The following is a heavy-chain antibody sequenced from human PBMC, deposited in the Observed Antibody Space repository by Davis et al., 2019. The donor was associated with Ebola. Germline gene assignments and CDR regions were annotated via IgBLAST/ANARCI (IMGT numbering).Heavy chain of an antibody. V-gene: IGHV1-3*01. J-gene: IGHJ3*02. CDR3: ARCAYTSGWRYAFDI. D-gene: IGHD6-25*01. CDR1: GYTFTDYA. Sequence: ASVKVSCKASGYTFTDYAIHWVRQAPGQRLEWMGWIDAGNGKAIYSQNFQGRVTIIRDTSASTVYMEVSSLRSEDTAVYYCARCAYTSGWRYAFDIWGPGTVVTVSS. CDR2: IDAGNGKA.